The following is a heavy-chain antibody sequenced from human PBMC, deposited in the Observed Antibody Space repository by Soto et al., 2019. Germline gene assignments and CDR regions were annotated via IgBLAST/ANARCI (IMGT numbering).Heavy chain of an antibody. CDR2: ILYDGTTT. J-gene: IGHJ4*02. D-gene: IGHD3-10*01. CDR1: GFTFSSYA. V-gene: IGHV3-30-3*01. Sequence: QVQLVESGGGVVQPGGSLRLPCAASGFTFSSYAMHWVRQAPGKGLEWVAVILYDGTTTYYADSVEGRFTISRDDSKNTLYLQMISLRPEDTAVYYCTRDWYYYGSGSSNAFDYWGQGTLVTVSS. CDR3: TRDWYYYGSGSSNAFDY.